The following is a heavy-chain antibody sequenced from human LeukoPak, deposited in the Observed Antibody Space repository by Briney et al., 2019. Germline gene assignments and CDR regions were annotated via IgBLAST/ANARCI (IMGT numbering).Heavy chain of an antibody. CDR3: AIGGMSSTRREVDY. V-gene: IGHV4-4*07. D-gene: IGHD3-16*01. CDR2: IYTSGST. J-gene: IGHJ4*02. Sequence: SETLSLTCTVSGGSISSYYWSWIRQPAWKGLEWIGRIYTSGSTNYNPSLKSRVTMSVDTSKNQFSLKLSSVTAADTAVYYCAIGGMSSTRREVDYWGQGTLVTVSS. CDR1: GGSISSYY.